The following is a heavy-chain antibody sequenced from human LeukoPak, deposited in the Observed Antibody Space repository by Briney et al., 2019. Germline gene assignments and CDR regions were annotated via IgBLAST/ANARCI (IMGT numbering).Heavy chain of an antibody. CDR3: ARRYSGYDFGY. CDR1: GYTFTVYN. V-gene: IGHV1-46*01. D-gene: IGHD5-12*01. J-gene: IGHJ4*02. Sequence: ASVKVSCKASGYTFTVYNIHWVRQAPGQGLEWMGRINPSGGSTIYARKFQGRVTMTSDTSTTTVYMEMNSLRPEDTAVYSCARRYSGYDFGYWGQGTLVTVSS. CDR2: INPSGGST.